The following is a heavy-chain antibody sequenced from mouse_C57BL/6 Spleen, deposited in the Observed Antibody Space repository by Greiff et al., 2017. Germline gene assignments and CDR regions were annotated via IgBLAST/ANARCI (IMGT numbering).Heavy chain of an antibody. D-gene: IGHD1-1*01. CDR1: GYTFTSYW. CDR3: ARGYYYGSSHGGYFDV. CDR2: IDPSDSYT. J-gene: IGHJ1*03. V-gene: IGHV1-50*01. Sequence: QVQLQQPGAELVKPGASVKLSCKASGYTFTSYWMQWVKQRPGQGLEWIGEIDPSDSYTNYNQKFKGKATLTVDTSSSTAYMRLSSLTSEDSAVYYCARGYYYGSSHGGYFDVWGTGTTVTVSS.